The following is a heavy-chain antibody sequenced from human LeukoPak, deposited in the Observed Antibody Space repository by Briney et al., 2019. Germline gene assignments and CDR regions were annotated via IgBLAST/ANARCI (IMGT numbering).Heavy chain of an antibody. J-gene: IGHJ4*02. CDR1: GFTFSSYS. CDR2: ISSSSSTI. Sequence: GGSLRLSCAVSGFTFSSYSMNWVRQAPGKGLEWVSYISSSSSTIYYADSVKGRFTISRDNAKNSLYLQMDSLRAEDTAVYYCARGRRYYGDYWGQGTLVTVSS. V-gene: IGHV3-48*01. D-gene: IGHD3-10*01. CDR3: ARGRRYYGDY.